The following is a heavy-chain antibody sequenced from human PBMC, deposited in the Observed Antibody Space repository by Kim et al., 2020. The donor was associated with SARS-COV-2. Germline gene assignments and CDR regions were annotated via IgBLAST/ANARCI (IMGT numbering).Heavy chain of an antibody. Sequence: QKFQGRVTMTRDTSTSTVYMELSSLRSEDTAVYYCARETSSDYYYYGMDVWGQGTTVTVSS. D-gene: IGHD3-22*01. CDR3: ARETSSDYYYYGMDV. J-gene: IGHJ6*02. V-gene: IGHV1-46*01.